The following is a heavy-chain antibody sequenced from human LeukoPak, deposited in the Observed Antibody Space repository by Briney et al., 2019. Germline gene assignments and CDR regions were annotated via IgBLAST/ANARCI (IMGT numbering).Heavy chain of an antibody. CDR3: ASWGEGALDN. V-gene: IGHV3-48*01. D-gene: IGHD1-26*01. J-gene: IGHJ4*02. CDR2: ISTSTTTI. Sequence: GGSLRLSCAASGFTFSSYAMSWVRQAPGKGLEWISYISTSTTTIYYANSVKGRFTISRDNAKKSLYLQMNSLRVEDTGVYYCASWGEGALDNWGQGTLVTVSS. CDR1: GFTFSSYA.